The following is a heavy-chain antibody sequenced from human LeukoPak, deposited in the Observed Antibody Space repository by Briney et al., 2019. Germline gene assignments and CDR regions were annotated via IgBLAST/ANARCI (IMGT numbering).Heavy chain of an antibody. Sequence: PQTPCLTCTVSGGSISSGYYYWSWIRQPPGKGLEWIGYIYYSGSTYYNPSLKSRVTISVDTSKNQFSLKLSSVTAAHTAVYYCARGRGYSGYDPIDYWGQGTLVTVSS. J-gene: IGHJ4*02. V-gene: IGHV4-30-4*01. CDR1: GGSISSGYYY. CDR2: IYYSGST. CDR3: ARGRGYSGYDPIDY. D-gene: IGHD5-12*01.